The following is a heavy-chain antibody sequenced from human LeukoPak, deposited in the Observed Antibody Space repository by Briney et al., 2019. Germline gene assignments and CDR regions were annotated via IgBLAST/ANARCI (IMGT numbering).Heavy chain of an antibody. CDR1: GGSISSYD. V-gene: IGHV4-34*01. CDR2: ISHSGDT. D-gene: IGHD4-23*01. J-gene: IGHJ4*02. CDR3: ARGSNSVAY. Sequence: SETLSLTCSVSGGSISSYDWSWIRQPPGEGLEWVGEISHSGDTNYNPSLKSRVTLSVDTSKNQFSLNLSSVTAADTAVYYCARGSNSVAYWGQGTLVTVSS.